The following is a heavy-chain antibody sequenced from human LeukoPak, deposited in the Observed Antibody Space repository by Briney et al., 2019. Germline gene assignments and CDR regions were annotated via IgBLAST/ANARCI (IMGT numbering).Heavy chain of an antibody. J-gene: IGHJ3*02. CDR2: LGPEDGET. Sequence: ASVKVSCKVSGYTLTELSMHWVRQAPGKGLEWMGGLGPEDGETIYAQKFQGRVTMTEDTSTDTAYMELSSLRSEDTAVYYCATARITMVRGVIISDAFDIWGQGTMVTVSS. CDR3: ATARITMVRGVIISDAFDI. D-gene: IGHD3-10*01. CDR1: GYTLTELS. V-gene: IGHV1-24*01.